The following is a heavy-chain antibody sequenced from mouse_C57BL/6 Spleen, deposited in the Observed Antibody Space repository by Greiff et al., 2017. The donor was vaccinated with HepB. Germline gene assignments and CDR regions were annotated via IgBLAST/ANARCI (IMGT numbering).Heavy chain of an antibody. D-gene: IGHD1-1*01. Sequence: EVNVVESGEGLVKPGGSLKLSCAASGFTFSSYAMSWVRQTPEKRLEWVAYISSGGDYIYYADTVKGRFTISRDNARNTLYLQMSSLKSEDTAMYYCTREITTVVGYYYAMDYWGQGTSVTVSS. CDR1: GFTFSSYA. CDR3: TREITTVVGYYYAMDY. V-gene: IGHV5-9-1*02. J-gene: IGHJ4*01. CDR2: ISSGGDYI.